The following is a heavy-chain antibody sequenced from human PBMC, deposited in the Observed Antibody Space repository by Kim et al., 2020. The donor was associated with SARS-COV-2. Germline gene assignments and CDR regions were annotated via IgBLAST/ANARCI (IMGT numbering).Heavy chain of an antibody. CDR2: IDWDDDK. CDR1: GFSLSTSGMC. Sequence: SGPTLVNPTQTLTLTCTFSGFSLSTSGMCVSWIRQPPGKALEWLALIDWDDDKYYSTSLKTRLTISKDTSKNQVVLTMTNMDPVDTATYYCARILPSSGCQTLDFDYWGQGTLVTVSS. D-gene: IGHD6-19*01. J-gene: IGHJ4*02. CDR3: ARILPSSGCQTLDFDY. V-gene: IGHV2-70*01.